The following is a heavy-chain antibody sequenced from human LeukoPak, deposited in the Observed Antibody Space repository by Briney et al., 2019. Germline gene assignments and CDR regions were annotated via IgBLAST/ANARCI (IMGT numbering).Heavy chain of an antibody. CDR2: IKQDGSEK. CDR3: ARVAPTGAFDI. Sequence: GGSLRLSCAASGLTFSSYWMSWVRQAPGKGLEWVANIKQDGSEKYYVDSVKGRFTISRDNAKKSLYLQMNSLRAEDTAVYYCARVAPTGAFDIWGQGTMVTVSS. J-gene: IGHJ3*02. CDR1: GLTFSSYW. V-gene: IGHV3-7*01.